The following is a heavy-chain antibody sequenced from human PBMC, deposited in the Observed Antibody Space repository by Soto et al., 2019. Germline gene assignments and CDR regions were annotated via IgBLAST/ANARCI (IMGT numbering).Heavy chain of an antibody. J-gene: IGHJ4*02. D-gene: IGHD3-10*01. CDR1: GGSISSGGDY. V-gene: IGHV4-31*03. CDR2: IFSSGTT. Sequence: QVQLQESGPGLVKPSQTLSLTCTVSGGSISSGGDYWSWIRQHPGKGLEWIGYIFSSGTTYYTPALKSRLSISVDTSKNHFSLRLSSVTAADTAVYYCAKGQNYYLYWGQGTLVTVSS. CDR3: AKGQNYYLY.